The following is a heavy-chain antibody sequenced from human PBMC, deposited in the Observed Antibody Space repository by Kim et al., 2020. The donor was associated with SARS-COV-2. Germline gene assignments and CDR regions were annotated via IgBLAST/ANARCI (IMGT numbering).Heavy chain of an antibody. J-gene: IGHJ4*02. Sequence: SETLSLTCTVSGGSISSGSYYWSWIRQPAGKGLEWIGRIYTSGSTNYNPSLESRVTISLDTSKNQFSLKLSSVTAADTAVYYCVRLGSSTRDYYFDHWGQGTLVTVSS. V-gene: IGHV4-61*02. CDR1: GGSISSGSYY. CDR2: IYTSGST. D-gene: IGHD6-13*01. CDR3: VRLGSSTRDYYFDH.